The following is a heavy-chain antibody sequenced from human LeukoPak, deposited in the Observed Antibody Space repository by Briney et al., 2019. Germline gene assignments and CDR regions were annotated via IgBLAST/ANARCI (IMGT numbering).Heavy chain of an antibody. Sequence: PGGSLGLSCAASGFISTTYEMNWVRQAPGRGLEWVSYISSSGNTRYYADSVRGRFTISRDNPKNSLYLQMNGLRAEDTAVYYCARGGNIGYNYNAFDVWGQGTTVTVSS. CDR1: GFISTTYE. D-gene: IGHD3-22*01. J-gene: IGHJ3*01. CDR2: ISSSGNTR. CDR3: ARGGNIGYNYNAFDV. V-gene: IGHV3-48*03.